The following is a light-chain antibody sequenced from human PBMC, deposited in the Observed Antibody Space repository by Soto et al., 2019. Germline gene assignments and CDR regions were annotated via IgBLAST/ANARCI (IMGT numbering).Light chain of an antibody. J-gene: IGKJ2*01. CDR2: AAS. CDR1: QSISSY. Sequence: IKMTQSPSSMFASIGYRVTITCWASQSISSYLNWFQQKPGEAPKILIQAASTLQSGVPSRFSGSGSGTDFTLTINSLQPEDVAVYYGQQRYSATVTFGQGTKVDIK. CDR3: QQRYSATVT. V-gene: IGKV1-39*01.